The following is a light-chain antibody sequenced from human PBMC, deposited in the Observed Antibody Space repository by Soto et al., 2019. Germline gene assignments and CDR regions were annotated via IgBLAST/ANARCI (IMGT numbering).Light chain of an antibody. CDR1: SSDVGGYNY. Sequence: QSALTQPASVSGSPGQSITISCTGTSSDVGGYNYVSWYQQQSGKAPKLMIHEVSNRPSGVSNRFSGSKSGNTASLTISGLQAEDEADYYCQSYDSSLSGYVFGTGTQLTVL. CDR3: QSYDSSLSGYV. J-gene: IGLJ1*01. V-gene: IGLV2-14*01. CDR2: EVS.